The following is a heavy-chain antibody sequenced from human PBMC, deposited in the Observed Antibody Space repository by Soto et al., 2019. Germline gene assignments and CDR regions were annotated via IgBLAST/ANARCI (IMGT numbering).Heavy chain of an antibody. V-gene: IGHV1-69*13. Sequence: SVKVSCKASGGTFSSYAISWVRQAPGQGLEWMGGIIPIFGTANYAQKFQGRVTITADESTSTAYMELSSLRSEDTAVYYCARGYCSGGSCYSYYYYYGMDVRGQGTT. J-gene: IGHJ6*02. CDR1: GGTFSSYA. D-gene: IGHD2-15*01. CDR2: IIPIFGTA. CDR3: ARGYCSGGSCYSYYYYYGMDV.